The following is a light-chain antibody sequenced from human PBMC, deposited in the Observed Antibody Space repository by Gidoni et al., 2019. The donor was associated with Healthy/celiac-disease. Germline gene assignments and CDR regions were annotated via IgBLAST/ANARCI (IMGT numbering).Light chain of an antibody. J-gene: IGLJ3*02. CDR1: SSDVGRYNL. CDR3: CSYAGSSTFWV. Sequence: QSALTQPASVSGSPGQSTTISCTGPSSDVGRYNLVSWYQQHPGKAPNLMIYEGSKRPSGVSNRFSCSKSGNTASLTISGLQAEDEAYYYCCSYAGSSTFWVFGGGTKLTVL. V-gene: IGLV2-23*03. CDR2: EGS.